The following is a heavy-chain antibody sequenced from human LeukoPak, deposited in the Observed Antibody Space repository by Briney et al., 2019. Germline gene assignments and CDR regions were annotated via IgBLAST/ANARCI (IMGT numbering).Heavy chain of an antibody. CDR3: ARVWSLQSEVKGYFDY. CDR1: GFTFGDYA. Sequence: PGGSLRLSCAASGFTFGDYAMTWVRLTPGKGLEWVGFIRSAGFGGTAEYAASVQGRFTISRDDSKGIAYLQMNSLRAEDTAVYYCARVWSLQSEVKGYFDYWGQGTLVTVSS. V-gene: IGHV3-49*04. D-gene: IGHD3-3*01. CDR2: IRSAGFGGTA. J-gene: IGHJ4*02.